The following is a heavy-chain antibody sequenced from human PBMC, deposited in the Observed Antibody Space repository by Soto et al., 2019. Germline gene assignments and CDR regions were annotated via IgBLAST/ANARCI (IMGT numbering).Heavy chain of an antibody. V-gene: IGHV4-59*01. J-gene: IGHJ6*02. CDR1: GVSIVYYY. D-gene: IGHD2-2*01. CDR3: ASLPARHYYHGVDV. CDR2: IYYTGIT. Sequence: PSETLSLTCSVSGVSIVYYYWNWIRKPPGKGLEWLGHIYYTGITPYNPSLNRRTTTSVDTSKNQIALNLGSVTAADTAVYDCASLPARHYYHGVDVGGPGTAVTVSS.